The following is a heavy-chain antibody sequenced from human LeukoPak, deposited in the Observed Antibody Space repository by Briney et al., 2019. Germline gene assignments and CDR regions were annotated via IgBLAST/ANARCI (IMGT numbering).Heavy chain of an antibody. CDR1: GFTFSTYA. V-gene: IGHV3-23*01. Sequence: GGSLRLSCVGSGFTFSTYAMNWVRQAPGKGLDWVSGIIGSAARTYYADSVKGRFTISRDSAKNTLFLQMNDLRAEDTAVYYCLGYYSGSPNWGQGTLVTVSS. CDR3: LGYYSGSPN. CDR2: IIGSAART. D-gene: IGHD3-10*01. J-gene: IGHJ4*02.